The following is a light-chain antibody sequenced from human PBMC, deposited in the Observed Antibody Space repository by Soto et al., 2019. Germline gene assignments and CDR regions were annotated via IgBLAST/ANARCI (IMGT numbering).Light chain of an antibody. J-gene: IGLJ2*01. Sequence: QSVLTQPPSASGTPGQRVTISCSGSSSNIGSNYVYWYQQVPGTAPRLLMDRASQRPSGVPDRFSGSKSGTSASLAISGLRSEDEADYYCAAWDDTLNGLVFGGGTKLTVL. CDR3: AAWDDTLNGLV. V-gene: IGLV1-47*01. CDR1: SSNIGSNY. CDR2: RAS.